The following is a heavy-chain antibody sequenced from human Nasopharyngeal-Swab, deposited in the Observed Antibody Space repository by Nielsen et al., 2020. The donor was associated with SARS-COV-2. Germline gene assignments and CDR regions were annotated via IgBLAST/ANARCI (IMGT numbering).Heavy chain of an antibody. Sequence: WVRQAPGQGLEWMGIINPSGGSTSYAQKFQGRVTMTRDTSTSTVYMELSSLRSEDTAVYYCAGDRVLIAEAGTIPAYYYYYGMDVWGQGTTVTVSS. CDR3: AGDRVLIAEAGTIPAYYYYYGMDV. CDR2: INPSGGST. D-gene: IGHD6-19*01. J-gene: IGHJ6*02. V-gene: IGHV1-46*01.